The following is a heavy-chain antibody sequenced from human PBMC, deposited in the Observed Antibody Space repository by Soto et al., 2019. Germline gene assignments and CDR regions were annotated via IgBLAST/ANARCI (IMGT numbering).Heavy chain of an antibody. CDR2: IWYDGNNK. CDR1: GFTFRSYG. D-gene: IGHD3-10*01. CDR3: ARLGGSGSYTVDY. Sequence: QVQLVESGGGVVQPGRSLRLSCAASGFTFRSYGMHWVRQAPGKGLEWVALIWYDGNNKYYADSVKGRFTISRDNSKNRLYMQMNSVRGEDTAVYYCARLGGSGSYTVDYWGQGTLVTVSS. J-gene: IGHJ4*02. V-gene: IGHV3-33*01.